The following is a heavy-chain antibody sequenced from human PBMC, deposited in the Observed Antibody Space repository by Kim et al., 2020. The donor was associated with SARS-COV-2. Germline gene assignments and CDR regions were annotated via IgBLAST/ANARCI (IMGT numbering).Heavy chain of an antibody. Sequence: KSRITISVDTSKNQFSLKLSSVTAADTAVYYWAREGITMVRGATHYFDYWGQGTLVTVSS. V-gene: IGHV4-39*02. CDR3: AREGITMVRGATHYFDY. D-gene: IGHD3-10*01. J-gene: IGHJ4*02.